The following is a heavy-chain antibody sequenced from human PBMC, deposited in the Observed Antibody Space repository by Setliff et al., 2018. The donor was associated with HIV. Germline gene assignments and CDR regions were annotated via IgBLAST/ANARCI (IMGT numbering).Heavy chain of an antibody. CDR3: AREVASYSSRFDAFDV. CDR1: GVTFTPYS. CDR2: IIPIIRSA. J-gene: IGHJ3*01. Sequence: KVSCKTSGVTFTPYSITWVRQAPGQGLEWMGGIIPIIRSAKYAQKFQGRVTITADKSTSTAYMELSNLRSEDTAVYYCAREVASYSSRFDAFDVWGQGTTVTVSS. D-gene: IGHD6-13*01. V-gene: IGHV1-69*06.